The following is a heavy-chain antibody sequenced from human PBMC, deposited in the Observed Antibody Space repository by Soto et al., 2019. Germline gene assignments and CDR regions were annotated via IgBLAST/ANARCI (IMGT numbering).Heavy chain of an antibody. J-gene: IGHJ6*02. Sequence: PSETLSLTCTVSGGSISSGDYYWSWIRQPPGKGLEWIGYIYYSGSTYYNPSLKSRVTISVDTSKNQFSLKLRSVTAADKAVYYCARDYWYYYGSGSSGMDVWGQGPTVT. CDR3: ARDYWYYYGSGSSGMDV. D-gene: IGHD3-10*01. CDR2: IYYSGST. CDR1: GGSISSGDYY. V-gene: IGHV4-30-4*01.